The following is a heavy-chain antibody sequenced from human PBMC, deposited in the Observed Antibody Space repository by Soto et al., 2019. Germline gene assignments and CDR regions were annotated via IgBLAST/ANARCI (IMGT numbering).Heavy chain of an antibody. CDR1: GFTFSTYS. D-gene: IGHD3-10*01. Sequence: SGGSLRLSCAASGFTFSTYSMNWVRQAPGKGLEWVSSITSNNNYIHYAASVEGRFTISRDNAKNSLYLQMNSLRVEDTAVYYCGRDTNFFASGSGVDYWGQGTLVTVSS. CDR2: ITSNNNYI. V-gene: IGHV3-21*01. CDR3: GRDTNFFASGSGVDY. J-gene: IGHJ4*02.